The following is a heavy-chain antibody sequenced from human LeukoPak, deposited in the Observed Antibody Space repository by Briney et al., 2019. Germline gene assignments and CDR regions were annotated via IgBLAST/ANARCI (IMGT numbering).Heavy chain of an antibody. CDR1: GFTVSSNY. J-gene: IGHJ2*01. CDR3: ARGPRSDWYFDL. V-gene: IGHV3-53*01. CDR2: IYSGGST. Sequence: PGGSLRLSCAASGFTVSSNYMSWVRQAPGKGLEWVSVIYSGGSTYYADSVKGRFTISRDKSKNTLYLQMNSLRADDTAVYYCARGPRSDWYFDLWGRGILVIVSS.